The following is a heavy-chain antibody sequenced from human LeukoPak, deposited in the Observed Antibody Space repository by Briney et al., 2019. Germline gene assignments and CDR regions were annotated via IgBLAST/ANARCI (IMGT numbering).Heavy chain of an antibody. V-gene: IGHV1-69*13. J-gene: IGHJ4*02. CDR1: GGTFSSYA. CDR3: ARDLYGSGSSAVFDY. Sequence: ASVKVSCKASGGTFSSYAISGVRQAPGQGLEWMGGIIPIFGTANYAQKFQGRVTITADESTSTAYMELSSLRSEDTAVYYCARDLYGSGSSAVFDYWGQGTLVTVSS. D-gene: IGHD3-10*01. CDR2: IIPIFGTA.